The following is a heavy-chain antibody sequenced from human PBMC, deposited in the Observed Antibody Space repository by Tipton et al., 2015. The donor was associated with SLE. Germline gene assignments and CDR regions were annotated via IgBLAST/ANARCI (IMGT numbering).Heavy chain of an antibody. Sequence: TLSLTCAVSGGSISSGSYYWSWIRQPAGKGLEWIGRIYTSGSTYYNPSLKSRVTISVDTSKNQFSLKLSSVTAADTAVYYCARSSKQLVLYSDYWGQGTLVTVSS. CDR2: IYTSGST. D-gene: IGHD6-6*01. CDR3: ARSSKQLVLYSDY. V-gene: IGHV4-61*02. J-gene: IGHJ4*02. CDR1: GGSISSGSYY.